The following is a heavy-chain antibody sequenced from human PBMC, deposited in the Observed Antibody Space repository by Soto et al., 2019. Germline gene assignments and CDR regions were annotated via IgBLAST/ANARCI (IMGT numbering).Heavy chain of an antibody. D-gene: IGHD3-3*01. CDR1: GFTFSDYY. CDR2: ISSSGSTI. J-gene: IGHJ5*02. Sequence: GGSLRLSCAASGFTFSDYYMSWIRQAPGKGLEWVSYISSSGSTIYYADSVKGRFTISRDNAKNSLYLQMNSLRAEDTAVYYCARRGYDFWSGTNWFDPWGQGTLVTVSS. CDR3: ARRGYDFWSGTNWFDP. V-gene: IGHV3-11*01.